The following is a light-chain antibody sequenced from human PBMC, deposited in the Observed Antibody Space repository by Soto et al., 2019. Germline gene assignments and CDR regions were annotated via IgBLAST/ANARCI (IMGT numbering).Light chain of an antibody. CDR1: QSVYNN. CDR3: QQYNSWPLT. CDR2: GAS. J-gene: IGKJ4*01. Sequence: EVVMTQSPATLSVSPGERATLSCRTSQSVYNNLAWYLQKPGQAPRLLISGASTRATGIPARFSGSGSGTEFTLTINSLQSEDFAGYYCQQYNSWPLTFGGGTKVEIK. V-gene: IGKV3D-15*01.